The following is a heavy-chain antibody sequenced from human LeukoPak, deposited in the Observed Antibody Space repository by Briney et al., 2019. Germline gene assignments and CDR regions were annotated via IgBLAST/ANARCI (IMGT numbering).Heavy chain of an antibody. J-gene: IGHJ6*03. CDR3: ARASAMVSDYYYYYMDV. D-gene: IGHD5-18*01. CDR2: IYTSGST. Sequence: SETLSLTCTVSGGSISSGSYYWSWIRQPAGKGLDWIGRIYTSGSTNYNPSLKSRVTISVDTSKNQFSLKLSSVTAADTAVYYCARASAMVSDYYYYYMDVWGKGTTVTVSS. V-gene: IGHV4-61*02. CDR1: GGSISSGSYY.